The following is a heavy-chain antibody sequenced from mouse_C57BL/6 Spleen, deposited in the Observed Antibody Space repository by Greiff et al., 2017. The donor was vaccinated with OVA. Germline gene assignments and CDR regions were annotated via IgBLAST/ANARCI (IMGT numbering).Heavy chain of an antibody. Sequence: VQLQQSGAELARPGASVKLSCKASGYTFTSYGISWVKQRTGQGLEWIGEIYPRSGNTYYNEKFKGKATLTADKSSSTAYMELRSLTSEDSAVYFCARNLDYGNYFDYWGQGTTLTVSS. CDR2: IYPRSGNT. D-gene: IGHD2-1*01. J-gene: IGHJ2*01. CDR3: ARNLDYGNYFDY. CDR1: GYTFTSYG. V-gene: IGHV1-81*01.